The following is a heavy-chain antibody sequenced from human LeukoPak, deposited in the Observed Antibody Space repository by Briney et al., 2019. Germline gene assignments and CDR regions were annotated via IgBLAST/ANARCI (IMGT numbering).Heavy chain of an antibody. CDR3: ARGSGSGWSEYFQH. CDR2: INPNSGGT. V-gene: IGHV1-2*04. J-gene: IGHJ1*01. CDR1: GYTFTGYY. D-gene: IGHD6-19*01. Sequence: ASVKVSCKASGYTFTGYYMHWVRQAPGQGLEWMGWINPNSGGTNYAQKFQGWVTMTRDTSISTAYMELSRPRSDDTAVYYCARGSGSGWSEYFQHWGQGTLVTVSS.